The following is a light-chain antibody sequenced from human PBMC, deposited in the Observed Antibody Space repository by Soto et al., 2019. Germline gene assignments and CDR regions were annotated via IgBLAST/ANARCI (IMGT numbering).Light chain of an antibody. CDR1: QSISDT. J-gene: IGKJ1*01. CDR3: PQYNNLLWP. Sequence: MKNSRATLSVYKKGRATLSCRASQSISDTLAWYQQKPGQAPRLLIYSASRRATGFPGRFSGSGSGTDFTLTISSLQSEDLAVYYCPQYNNLLWPFGQVANVDI. V-gene: IGKV3-15*01. CDR2: SAS.